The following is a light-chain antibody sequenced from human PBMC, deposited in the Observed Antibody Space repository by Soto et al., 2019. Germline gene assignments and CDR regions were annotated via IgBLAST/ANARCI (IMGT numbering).Light chain of an antibody. CDR1: QSVSSN. V-gene: IGKV3-15*01. J-gene: IGKJ1*01. CDR2: GAS. CDR3: QQYNNWPKM. Sequence: EIVMTQSPATLSVSPGERATLSCRASQSVSSNLAWYQQKPGQAPRLLIYGASTRATGIPDRFSGSGSGTEFTLTISSLQSEAFAVYFCQQYNNWPKMFGQGTKVEIK.